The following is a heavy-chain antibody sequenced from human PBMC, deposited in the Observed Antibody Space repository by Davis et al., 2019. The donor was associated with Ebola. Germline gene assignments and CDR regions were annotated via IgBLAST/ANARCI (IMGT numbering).Heavy chain of an antibody. J-gene: IGHJ3*02. D-gene: IGHD1-26*01. Sequence: GESLKISCAASGFTFSTYALSWVRQAPGKGLEWVSATSGSGGSTYYADSVKGRFTISRDNSKNTLYLQMNSLRAEDTAVYYCARGSRWTDAFDIWGQGTMVTVSS. V-gene: IGHV3-23*01. CDR2: TSGSGGST. CDR1: GFTFSTYA. CDR3: ARGSRWTDAFDI.